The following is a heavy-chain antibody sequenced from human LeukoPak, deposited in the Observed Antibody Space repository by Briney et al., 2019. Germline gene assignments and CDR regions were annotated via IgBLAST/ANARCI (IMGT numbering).Heavy chain of an antibody. CDR3: ARTLTVAGFTYFDY. V-gene: IGHV3-13*01. Sequence: GGSLRLPCAASGFTFSSYDMHWVRQGTGKGLEWVSAIGSAGDTYYSGSVKGRFTISRENANNSLYLQMNNPRAGDTAVYSCARTLTVAGFTYFDYWGQGTLVTVSS. D-gene: IGHD6-19*01. CDR1: GFTFSSYD. J-gene: IGHJ4*02. CDR2: IGSAGDT.